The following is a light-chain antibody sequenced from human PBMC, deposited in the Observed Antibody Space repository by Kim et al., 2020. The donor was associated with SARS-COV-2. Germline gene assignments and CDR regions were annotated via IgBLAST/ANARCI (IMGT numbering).Light chain of an antibody. CDR1: ESIGKV. V-gene: IGKV3-11*01. Sequence: ESVLTQSPATLSLSPGERATLSSRASESIGKVLAWYQQRPGQAPRLLIFDSSHRAPGIPARFSGSGSGTDFTLTISSLEPDDFAVYYCQQINKWTFGQGTKVDIK. CDR2: DSS. CDR3: QQINKWT. J-gene: IGKJ1*01.